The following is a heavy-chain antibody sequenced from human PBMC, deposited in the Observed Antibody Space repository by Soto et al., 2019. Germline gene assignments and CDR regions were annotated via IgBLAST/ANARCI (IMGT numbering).Heavy chain of an antibody. CDR3: ACGRGVCGIVHYRGLGG. Sequence: SETLSLTCSVSGASISSNNWWSWVRQTPGKGLEWIGEIYRGGSTTFNPSLQSRVIISIDKSKNQFSLDLKSVTAADTAAYYCACGRGVCGIVHYRGLGGWGQGTTVTVSS. CDR1: GASISSNNW. V-gene: IGHV4-4*02. J-gene: IGHJ6*02. D-gene: IGHD2-15*01. CDR2: IYRGGST.